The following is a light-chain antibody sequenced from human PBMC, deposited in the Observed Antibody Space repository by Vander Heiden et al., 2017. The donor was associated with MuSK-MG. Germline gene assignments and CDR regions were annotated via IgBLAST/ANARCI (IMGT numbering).Light chain of an antibody. CDR2: EAS. CDR3: QQSDSLQWT. V-gene: IGKV1-39*01. CDR1: QSISVY. Sequence: DIQMTQSPSSLSASVGDRVTITCRARQSISVYLNWYQHKPGKAPNLLIYEASRLHSGVPSRFSGSGSGTDFTLTISSLQPEDFATYYCQQSDSLQWTFGQGTKVEIK. J-gene: IGKJ1*01.